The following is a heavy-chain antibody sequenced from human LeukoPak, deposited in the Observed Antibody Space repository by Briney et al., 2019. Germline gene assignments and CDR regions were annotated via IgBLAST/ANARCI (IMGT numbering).Heavy chain of an antibody. V-gene: IGHV4-38-2*02. CDR1: GYSISSGYY. CDR2: INHSGST. D-gene: IGHD2-15*01. CDR3: AGRPAIASPGAFDY. Sequence: SETLSLTCTVSGYSISSGYYWSWIRQPPGKGLEWIGEINHSGSTNYNPSLKSRVTISVDTSKNQFSLKLSSVTAADTAVYYCAGRPAIASPGAFDYWGQGTLVTVSS. J-gene: IGHJ4*02.